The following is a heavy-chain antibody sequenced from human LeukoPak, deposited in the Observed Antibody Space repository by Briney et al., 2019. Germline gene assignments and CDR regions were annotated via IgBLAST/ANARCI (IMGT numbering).Heavy chain of an antibody. D-gene: IGHD3-10*01. Sequence: GGSLGLSCAASGFTFSSFWMHWVRQAPGKGLVWVSHTNSDGXTTDYADSVRGRFTISRDNAKNTLFLQMNSLTVEDTAVYYCGRGMXDYYGLDYWGQGILVTVSS. CDR3: GRGMXDYYGLDY. V-gene: IGHV3-74*01. CDR2: TNSDGXTT. CDR1: GFTFSSFW. J-gene: IGHJ4*02.